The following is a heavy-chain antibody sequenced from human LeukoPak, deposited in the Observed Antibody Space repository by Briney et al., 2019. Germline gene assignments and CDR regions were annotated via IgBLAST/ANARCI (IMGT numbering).Heavy chain of an antibody. CDR1: GFTFSNSA. V-gene: IGHV3-23*01. D-gene: IGHD6-13*01. CDR2: IVSSGTT. J-gene: IGHJ4*02. Sequence: PGGSLRLSCVTSGFTFSNSAMSWVRQAPGKGLEWISAIVSSGTTYYADSVKGRFTISRDNAQNTLYLQMDSLRAEDTATYYCAKEWYSSSWYYFDYWGQGTLVTVSS. CDR3: AKEWYSSSWYYFDY.